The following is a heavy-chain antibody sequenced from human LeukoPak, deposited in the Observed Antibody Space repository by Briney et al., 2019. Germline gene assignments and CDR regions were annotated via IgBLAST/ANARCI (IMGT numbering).Heavy chain of an antibody. D-gene: IGHD6-13*01. J-gene: IGHJ3*02. CDR1: GFTFSSYN. Sequence: GGSLRLSCVVSGFTFSSYNMNWVRQAPGKGLEWVSSISTSNNYIYYADSVTGRFTISRDNAKNSLYLQMNSLRAEDTALYHCARSYSSSWYRGAFDIWGQGTMVTVSS. CDR2: ISTSNNYI. CDR3: ARSYSSSWYRGAFDI. V-gene: IGHV3-21*04.